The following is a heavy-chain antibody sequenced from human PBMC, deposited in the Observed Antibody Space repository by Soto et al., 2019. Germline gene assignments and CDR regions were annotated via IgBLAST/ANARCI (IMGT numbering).Heavy chain of an antibody. Sequence: QVQLVESGGGVVQPGRSLRLSCAASGFTFSSYGMHWVRQAPGKGLEWVAVIWYDGSNKYYADSVKGRFTISRDNSKNTLYLQMNSLRAEDTAVYYCARLRGTAAGSPYIDYWGQGTLVTVSS. CDR2: IWYDGSNK. V-gene: IGHV3-33*01. CDR1: GFTFSSYG. CDR3: ARLRGTAAGSPYIDY. J-gene: IGHJ4*02. D-gene: IGHD6-13*01.